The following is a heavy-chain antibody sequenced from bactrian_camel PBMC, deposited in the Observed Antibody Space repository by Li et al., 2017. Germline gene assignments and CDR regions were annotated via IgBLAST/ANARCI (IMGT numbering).Heavy chain of an antibody. V-gene: IGHV3S31*01. J-gene: IGHJ4*01. Sequence: DVQLVESGGGSVQPGGSLKLSCTISGYSSSSYCMGWVRQAPGQEREGVAGIYTGAPRTYYADSVKGRFRISQDNAKSTVYLQMNTLKPEDTAMYYCAAECRALDSDYSDSESAPKSSISKNMSMASGARGPRSPSPQ. CDR3: AAECRALDSDYSDSESAPKSSISKNMSMAS. CDR2: IYTGAPRT. CDR1: GYSSSSYC. D-gene: IGHD4*01.